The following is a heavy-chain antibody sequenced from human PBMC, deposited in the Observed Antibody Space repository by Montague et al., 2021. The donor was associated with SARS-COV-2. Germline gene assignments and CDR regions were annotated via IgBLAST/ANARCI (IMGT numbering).Heavy chain of an antibody. CDR3: ARAQNTCFIANCVNYFDY. V-gene: IGHV4-59*01. J-gene: IGHJ4*02. CDR1: GGSISSYY. D-gene: IGHD1-1*01. Sequence: SETLSLTCTVSGGSISSYYWSWIRQPPGKRLEWIGYIYYTGSTKYNPSLKSRVTMSLDRPTNRFSLRLNSVTAADTAMYYCARAQNTCFIANCVNYFDYWGQGALVTVST. CDR2: IYYTGST.